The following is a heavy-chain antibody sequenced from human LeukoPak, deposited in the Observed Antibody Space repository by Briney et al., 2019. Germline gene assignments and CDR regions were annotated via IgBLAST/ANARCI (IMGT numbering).Heavy chain of an antibody. CDR3: ATATRYDSSDARSHYFDL. J-gene: IGHJ2*01. Sequence: GASVKVFCRAPGYSFNEYYVHWVRQAPGQGLEWMGWIVPITGDTRYAPRFQGGVTLSSDTSTSTAYLELSSLRSDDTAVFYCATATRYDSSDARSHYFDLWGRGTLITVSS. V-gene: IGHV1-2*02. CDR2: IVPITGDT. D-gene: IGHD3-22*01. CDR1: GYSFNEYY.